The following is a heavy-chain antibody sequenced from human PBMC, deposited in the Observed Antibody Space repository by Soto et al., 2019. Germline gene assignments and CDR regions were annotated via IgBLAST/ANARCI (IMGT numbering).Heavy chain of an antibody. CDR1: GFTFSTYW. Sequence: EVQLVESGGGLVQPGGSLRLSCAASGFTFSTYWMSWVRQAPGKGLEWVANIKQDGSEKSYVDSVKGRFTISRDNAKNSLYLQMNSLRTEDTAVYYCASRQQLNYWYFDLWGRGTLVTVSS. V-gene: IGHV3-7*01. J-gene: IGHJ2*01. CDR3: ASRQQLNYWYFDL. CDR2: IKQDGSEK. D-gene: IGHD6-13*01.